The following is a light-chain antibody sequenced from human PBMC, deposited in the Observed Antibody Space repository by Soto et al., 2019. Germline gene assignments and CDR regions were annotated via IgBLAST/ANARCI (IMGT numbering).Light chain of an antibody. CDR1: QSVSSSY. Sequence: IMSTNSPGTLSLSAGERATLSCRVSQSVSSSYLAWYQQKPGQAPRLLIYGASSRATGIPDRFSGSGSGTDFTLTISSLEPEDFAVYYCQHYGNSPRTFGQGTKVDIK. CDR3: QHYGNSPRT. V-gene: IGKV3-20*01. J-gene: IGKJ1*01. CDR2: GAS.